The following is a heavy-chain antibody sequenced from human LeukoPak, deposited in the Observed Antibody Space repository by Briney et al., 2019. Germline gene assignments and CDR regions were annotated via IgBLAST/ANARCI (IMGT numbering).Heavy chain of an antibody. CDR1: GFTFSSYS. J-gene: IGHJ4*02. CDR3: ARPPRPYCSSTSCYALYFDY. D-gene: IGHD2-2*01. CDR2: ISSSSSYI. Sequence: KTGGSLRLSCAASGFTFSSYSMNWVRQAPGKGLEWVSYISSSSSYIYYADSVKGRFTISRDNSKNTLYLQMNSLRAEDTAVYYCARPPRPYCSSTSCYALYFDYWGQGTLVTVSS. V-gene: IGHV3-21*05.